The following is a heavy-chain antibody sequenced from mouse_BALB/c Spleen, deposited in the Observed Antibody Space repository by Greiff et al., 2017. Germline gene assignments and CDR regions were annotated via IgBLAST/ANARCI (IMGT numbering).Heavy chain of an antibody. V-gene: IGHV1-7*01. CDR2: INPSTGYT. Sequence: QVQLQQSGAELAKPGASVKMSCKASGYTFTSYWMHWVKQRPGQGLEWIGYINPSTGYTEYNQKFKDKATLTADKSSSTAYMQLSSLTSEDSAVYYCARSGDYYRYDGDYWGQGTSVTVSS. D-gene: IGHD2-14*01. J-gene: IGHJ4*01. CDR3: ARSGDYYRYDGDY. CDR1: GYTFTSYW.